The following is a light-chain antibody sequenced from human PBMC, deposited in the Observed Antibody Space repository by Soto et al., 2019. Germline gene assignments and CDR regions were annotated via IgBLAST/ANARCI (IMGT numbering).Light chain of an antibody. CDR2: DTS. V-gene: IGKV3-20*01. Sequence: MVFTQSPGSLCLYTGERATLSCRASQSVSSSYLAWYQQKPGQAPRLLIYDTSTRATGIHDRISGSGSGTDFTLTISRLEPEDFAVYYWQQYGSSPWTFGQGTRVEIK. CDR1: QSVSSSY. CDR3: QQYGSSPWT. J-gene: IGKJ1*01.